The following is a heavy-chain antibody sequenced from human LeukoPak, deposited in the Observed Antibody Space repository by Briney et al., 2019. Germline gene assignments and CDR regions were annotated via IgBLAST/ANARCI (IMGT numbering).Heavy chain of an antibody. CDR2: LYPIDSDK. J-gene: IGHJ4*02. CDR1: GYKFTSYW. Sequence: GESLQISCKASGYKFTSYWIAWVRQMPGYGLEWMGSLYPIDSDKTYSPSFQGQVTISADKSISTAYLQWSSLKASDTAMYYCARRSSSGWYLLDYWGQGTLVTVSS. V-gene: IGHV5-51*01. CDR3: ARRSSSGWYLLDY. D-gene: IGHD6-19*01.